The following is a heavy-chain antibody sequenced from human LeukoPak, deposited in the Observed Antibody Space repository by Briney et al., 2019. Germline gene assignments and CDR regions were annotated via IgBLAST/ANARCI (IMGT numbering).Heavy chain of an antibody. V-gene: IGHV4-38-2*02. CDR2: IYHSGST. J-gene: IGHJ4*02. Sequence: SETLSLTCTVSGYSISSGYYWGWIRQPPGKGLEWIGSIYHSGSTYYNPSLKSRVTISVDTSKNQFSLRLSSVTAADTAVYYCARDAPPYSGYHFGFDYWGRGTLVTVSS. D-gene: IGHD5-12*01. CDR3: ARDAPPYSGYHFGFDY. CDR1: GYSISSGYY.